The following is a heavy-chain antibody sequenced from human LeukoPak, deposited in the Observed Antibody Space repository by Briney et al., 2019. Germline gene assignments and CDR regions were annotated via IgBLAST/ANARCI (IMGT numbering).Heavy chain of an antibody. CDR1: GFTFSSYG. D-gene: IGHD6-13*01. Sequence: PGGSLRLSCAASGFTFSSYGMHWVRQAPGKGLERVAFIRYDGSNKYYADSVKGRFTISRDNSKNTLYLQMNSLRAEDTAVYYCARDSSTWSWAEYFQHWGQGTLVTVSS. V-gene: IGHV3-30*02. CDR2: IRYDGSNK. J-gene: IGHJ1*01. CDR3: ARDSSTWSWAEYFQH.